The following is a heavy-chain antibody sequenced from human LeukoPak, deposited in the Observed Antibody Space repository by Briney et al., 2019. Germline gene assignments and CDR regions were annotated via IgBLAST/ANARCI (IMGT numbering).Heavy chain of an antibody. J-gene: IGHJ4*02. CDR1: GYTFTSYY. CDR3: ARDLRGEAGEYYFDY. V-gene: IGHV1-46*01. CDR2: INPSGVST. Sequence: ASVKVSCKASGYTFTSYYMHWVRQAPGQGLEWMGIINPSGVSTSYAQNFQGRVNMTRDTSTGTVYMELSSLRSEDTAVYYCARDLRGEAGEYYFDYWGQGTLVTVSS. D-gene: IGHD3-10*01.